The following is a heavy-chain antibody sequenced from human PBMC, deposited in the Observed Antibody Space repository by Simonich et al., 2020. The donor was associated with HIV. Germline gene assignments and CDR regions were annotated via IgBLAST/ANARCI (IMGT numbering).Heavy chain of an antibody. Sequence: GGPLRLSVAASGFTFSSWAMGWVRQAPGKGLEWVSGISGRSSSTYYADYVKGRFTISRDNSKNTLYLQMNSLRSEDTAVYYCAKSPYGDPPTGFDPWGQGTLVTVSS. V-gene: IGHV3-23*01. J-gene: IGHJ5*02. CDR1: GFTFSSWA. CDR3: AKSPYGDPPTGFDP. D-gene: IGHD4-17*01. CDR2: ISGRSSST.